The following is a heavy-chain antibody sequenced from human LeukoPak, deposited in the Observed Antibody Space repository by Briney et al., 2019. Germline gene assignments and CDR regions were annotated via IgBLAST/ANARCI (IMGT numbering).Heavy chain of an antibody. D-gene: IGHD3-16*01. Sequence: GSLRLSCAASGFTFSTYAMSWVRQAPGKGLEWIGSIYNRGTSQHNPSLKSRVTISVDTSTNQFSLRLSFVTAADTAVYYCANYESGTMMDVWGHGTTVTVSS. CDR1: GFTFSTYA. J-gene: IGHJ6*02. V-gene: IGHV4-38-2*01. CDR3: ANYESGTMMDV. CDR2: IYNRGTS.